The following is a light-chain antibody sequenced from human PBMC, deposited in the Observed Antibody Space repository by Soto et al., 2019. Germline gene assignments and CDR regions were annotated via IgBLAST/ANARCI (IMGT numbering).Light chain of an antibody. CDR2: AAS. J-gene: IGKJ5*01. V-gene: IGKV1-39*01. CDR3: QQSYSTPPIT. Sequence: DIQITQSPSSLSASVGDRVTITCRASQSSSSYLNWYQQKPGKAPKLLIYAASSLQSGVPSRFSGSGSGRDFTLTISSLQPEDFATYYCQQSYSTPPITFGQGTRLEIK. CDR1: QSSSSY.